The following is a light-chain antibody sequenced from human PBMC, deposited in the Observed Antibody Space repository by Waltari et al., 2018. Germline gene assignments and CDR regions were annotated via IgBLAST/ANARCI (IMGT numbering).Light chain of an antibody. CDR2: KAS. J-gene: IGKJ3*01. V-gene: IGKV1-5*03. CDR1: HSISSW. Sequence: DIQMTQSPSTLSASVGNRVPIPCRASHSISSWLAWYQQKPGKAPKLLIYKASSLESGVPSRFSGSGSGTEFTLTISSLQAEDVAVYYCQQYYSTPFTFGPGTKVDIK. CDR3: QQYYSTPFT.